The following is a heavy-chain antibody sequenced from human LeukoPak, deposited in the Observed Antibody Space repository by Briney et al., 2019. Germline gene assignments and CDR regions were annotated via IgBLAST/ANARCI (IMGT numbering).Heavy chain of an antibody. J-gene: IGHJ4*02. CDR2: IKQDGSEK. Sequence: PGGSLRLSCAASGFTFSNYWMSWVRQAPGKGLEWVANIKQDGSEKYFVDSVKGRFAISRDNAKNSLYLQMNSLRAEDTAVYYCARDLGGYGGTPSHFDYWGQGTLVTVSS. CDR3: ARDLGGYGGTPSHFDY. CDR1: GFTFSNYW. D-gene: IGHD4-23*01. V-gene: IGHV3-7*01.